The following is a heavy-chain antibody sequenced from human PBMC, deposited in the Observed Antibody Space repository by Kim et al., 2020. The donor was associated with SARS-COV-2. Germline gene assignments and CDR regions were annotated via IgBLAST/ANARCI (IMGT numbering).Heavy chain of an antibody. V-gene: IGHV3-72*01. J-gene: IGHJ4*02. D-gene: IGHD1-26*01. CDR3: ATVGTTTYVFDY. CDR1: GFTFSDHY. Sequence: GGSLRLSCAASGFTFSDHYMDWVRQPPGKGLEWVGRCRYKANNYTTEYAASGRGRFTISRDDSKNSLYLQMNSLKTEDTAVYYCATVGTTTYVFDYWGQGALVTVSS. CDR2: CRYKANNYTT.